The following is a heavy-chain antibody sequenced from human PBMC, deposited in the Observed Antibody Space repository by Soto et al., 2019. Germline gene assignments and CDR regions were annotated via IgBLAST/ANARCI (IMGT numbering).Heavy chain of an antibody. D-gene: IGHD3-16*01. J-gene: IGHJ4*02. CDR1: GYSFSTHW. V-gene: IGHV5-51*01. CDR3: ARSQFDYVWGTSGYFDS. Sequence: EVPLVQSGPEVKKPGESLKICCKGSGYSFSTHWVGWVRQMPGKGLEWMGIIYPGDSDARYSPSFKGQVTISVDESTTTAFLQWSSLKASDTAMYFCARSQFDYVWGTSGYFDSWGQGTLVTVSS. CDR2: IYPGDSDA.